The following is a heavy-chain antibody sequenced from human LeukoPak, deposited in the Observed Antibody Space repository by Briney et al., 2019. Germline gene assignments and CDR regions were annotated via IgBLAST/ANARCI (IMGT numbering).Heavy chain of an antibody. Sequence: GGSLRLSCAASGFTFSRFSMHWVREAPGKGLVWVSRINSVGISTNYADSVKGRFTISRDNSKNTLYLQMNSLRAEDTAVYYCVQSGGMDVWGQGTTVTVSS. V-gene: IGHV3-74*01. CDR3: VQSGGMDV. CDR2: INSVGIST. J-gene: IGHJ6*02. CDR1: GFTFSRFS.